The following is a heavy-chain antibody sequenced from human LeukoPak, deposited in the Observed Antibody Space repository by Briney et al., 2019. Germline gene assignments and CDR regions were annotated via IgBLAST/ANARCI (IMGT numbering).Heavy chain of an antibody. CDR1: GFTFSSYS. CDR3: ARSTSGCFDY. D-gene: IGHD7-27*01. V-gene: IGHV3-21*01. Sequence: SGGSLRLSCAASGFTFSSYSMNWVRQAPGKGLEWVSSISSSSSYIYYADSVKGRFTISRDNAKNSLYLQMNNQRPEDTAVYYCARSTSGCFDYWGQGALVTVSS. CDR2: ISSSSSYI. J-gene: IGHJ4*02.